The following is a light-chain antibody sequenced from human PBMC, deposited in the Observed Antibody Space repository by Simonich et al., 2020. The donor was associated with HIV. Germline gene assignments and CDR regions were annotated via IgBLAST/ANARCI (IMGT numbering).Light chain of an antibody. J-gene: IGLJ2*01. V-gene: IGLV2-14*01. CDR3: SSYTSSSTLV. Sequence: QFALTQPASVSGFPGQPITISCTGTRSAVGCYKSVSWYQQHPGKAPKFLIYDVSKRPSGVSNRFSGSKSGNTASLTISGLQAEDEADDYCSSYTSSSTLVFGGGTKLTVL. CDR2: DVS. CDR1: RSAVGCYKS.